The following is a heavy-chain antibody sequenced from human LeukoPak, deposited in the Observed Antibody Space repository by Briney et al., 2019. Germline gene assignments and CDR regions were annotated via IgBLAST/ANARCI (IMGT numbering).Heavy chain of an antibody. V-gene: IGHV4-59*01. Sequence: PSETLSLTCTVSGVSFSSYYWSWIRQPPGTGLAGIGYIYYSGSTNYNPSLKSRFTISVVTFKNQFSLKLSSVTAADTAVYYWARAPFWGSGMDVWGQGITVTVSS. D-gene: IGHD3-16*01. CDR3: ARAPFWGSGMDV. J-gene: IGHJ6*02. CDR1: GVSFSSYY. CDR2: IYYSGST.